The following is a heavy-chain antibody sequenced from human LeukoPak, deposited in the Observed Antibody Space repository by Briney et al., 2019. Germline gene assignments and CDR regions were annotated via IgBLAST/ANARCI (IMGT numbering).Heavy chain of an antibody. V-gene: IGHV4-39*01. D-gene: IGHD6-13*01. Sequence: SETLSLTCTVSGGSISSSSYYWGWIRRPPGKGLEWIGSIYYSGSTYYNPSLKSRVTISVDTSKNQFSLKLSSVTAADTAVYYCARILAAAGIGMFFDWGQGTLVTVSS. CDR2: IYYSGST. CDR1: GGSISSSSYY. J-gene: IGHJ4*02. CDR3: ARILAAAGIGMFFD.